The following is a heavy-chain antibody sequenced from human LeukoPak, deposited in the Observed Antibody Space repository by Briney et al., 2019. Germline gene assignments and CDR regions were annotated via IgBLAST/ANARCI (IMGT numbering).Heavy chain of an antibody. CDR2: IIPILGIA. V-gene: IGHV1-69*04. CDR1: GGTFSSYA. CDR3: ASSVTTVVTLES. Sequence: GASVKVSCKASGGTFSSYAISWVRQAPGQGLEWMGRIIPILGIANYAQKFQGRVTITADKSTSTAYMELSSLRSEDTAVYYCASSVTTVVTLESWGQGTLVTVSS. J-gene: IGHJ4*02. D-gene: IGHD4-23*01.